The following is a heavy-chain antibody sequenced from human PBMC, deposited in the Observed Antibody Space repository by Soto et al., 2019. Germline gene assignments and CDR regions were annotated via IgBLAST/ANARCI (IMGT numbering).Heavy chain of an antibody. D-gene: IGHD2-8*01. CDR2: IIPIFGTA. Sequence: EASVKVSCKASGGTFSSYAISWVRQAPGQGLEWMGGIIPIFGTANYAQKFQGRVTITADESTSTAYMELSSLRSEDTAVYYCAREFQDIVLMVYAHHDAFDIWGQGTMVTVSS. V-gene: IGHV1-69*13. J-gene: IGHJ3*02. CDR1: GGTFSSYA. CDR3: AREFQDIVLMVYAHHDAFDI.